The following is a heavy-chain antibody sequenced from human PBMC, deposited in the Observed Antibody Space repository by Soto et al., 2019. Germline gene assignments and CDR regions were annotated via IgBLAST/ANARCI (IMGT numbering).Heavy chain of an antibody. J-gene: IGHJ5*02. V-gene: IGHV4-59*01. CDR3: ARVSRGASYNWFDP. D-gene: IGHD1-26*01. CDR1: GGSISSYY. CDR2: IYYSGST. Sequence: KPSETLSLTCTVSGGSISSYYWSWIRQPPGKGLEWIGYIYYSGSTNYNPSLKSRVTISVDTSKNQFSLKLSSVTAADTAVYYCARVSRGASYNWFDPWGQGTLVTVAS.